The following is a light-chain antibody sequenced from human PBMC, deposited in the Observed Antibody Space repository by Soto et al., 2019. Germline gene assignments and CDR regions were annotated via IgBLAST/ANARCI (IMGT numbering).Light chain of an antibody. V-gene: IGLV2-14*01. J-gene: IGLJ1*01. Sequence: QSALTQPASVSGSPGQSITISCTGSSSDVGSDKYVSWYQQHPGKAPKVMIYEVSNRPSGVSNRFSGSKSGNTASLTISGLQAEVEADYYCSSHTSSSTDYVFGTGTKVTVL. CDR3: SSHTSSSTDYV. CDR2: EVS. CDR1: SSDVGSDKY.